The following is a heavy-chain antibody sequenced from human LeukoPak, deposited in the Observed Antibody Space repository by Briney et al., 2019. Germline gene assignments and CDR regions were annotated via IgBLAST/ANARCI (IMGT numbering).Heavy chain of an antibody. CDR1: GFTFSAYG. CDR3: AKVLGGDYDFDY. Sequence: PGGSLRLSCAASGFTFSAYGMHWVRQAPGKGLEWVSAISGSGGSTYYADSVKGRFTISRDNSKNTLYLQMNSLRAEDTAVYYCAKVLGGDYDFDYWGQGTLVTVSS. D-gene: IGHD4-17*01. J-gene: IGHJ4*02. CDR2: ISGSGGST. V-gene: IGHV3-23*01.